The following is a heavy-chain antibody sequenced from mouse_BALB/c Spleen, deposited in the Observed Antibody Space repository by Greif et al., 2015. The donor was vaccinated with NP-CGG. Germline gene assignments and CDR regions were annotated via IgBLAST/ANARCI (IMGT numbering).Heavy chain of an antibody. CDR3: NHYYGSRFAY. CDR1: GFNIKDYY. CDR2: IDPANGDT. J-gene: IGHJ3*01. Sequence: VQGVEPGAELVRPGASVKLSCTASGFNIKDYYMHWAKQRPEQGLGWIGWIDPANGDTEYAPKFQGKATMTADTSSNAAYLQLNSLTSEDTAVYYCNHYYGSRFAYWGQGTLVTVSA. D-gene: IGHD1-2*01. V-gene: IGHV14-4*02.